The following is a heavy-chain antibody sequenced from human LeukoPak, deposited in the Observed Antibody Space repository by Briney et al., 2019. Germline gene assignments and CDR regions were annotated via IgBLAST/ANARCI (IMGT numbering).Heavy chain of an antibody. J-gene: IGHJ4*02. Sequence: PGGSLRLSCAVSGFTLSNSWMHWVRQAPGKGLEWVSGISWNSRSIGYADSVRGRFTISRDNVKNSLYLQMNSLRGEDTAVYYCAKAQTIYSSSWDYWGQGTQVTVSS. V-gene: IGHV3-9*01. CDR1: GFTLSNSW. D-gene: IGHD6-13*01. CDR3: AKAQTIYSSSWDY. CDR2: ISWNSRSI.